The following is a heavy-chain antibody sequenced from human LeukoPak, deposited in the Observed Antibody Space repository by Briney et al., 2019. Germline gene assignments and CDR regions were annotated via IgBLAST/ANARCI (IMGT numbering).Heavy chain of an antibody. CDR1: GFTFSSYS. Sequence: GGSLRLSCAASGFTFSSYSMNWVRQAPGKGLEWVSSISSSSSYIYYADSVKGRFTISRDNAKNSLYLQMNSLRAEDTAVYYCARVAAAGVHVDYWGQGTLVTVSS. CDR2: ISSSSSYI. J-gene: IGHJ4*02. D-gene: IGHD6-13*01. V-gene: IGHV3-21*01. CDR3: ARVAAAGVHVDY.